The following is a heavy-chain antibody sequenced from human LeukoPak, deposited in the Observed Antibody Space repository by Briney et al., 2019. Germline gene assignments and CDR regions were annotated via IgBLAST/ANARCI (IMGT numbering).Heavy chain of an antibody. J-gene: IGHJ4*02. V-gene: IGHV3-30-3*01. D-gene: IGHD2-15*01. CDR1: GFNFNSYA. CDR2: ISYDGSIN. Sequence: GRSLRLSRAASGFNFNSYAVHWVRQAPGKGLEWVAVISYDGSINFYAASVKGRFTISRDNSKNTLYLQMNSLRAEDSALYFCARDRRYCGGGSCYFDYFFDYWGQGTLVTVSS. CDR3: ARDRRYCGGGSCYFDYFFDY.